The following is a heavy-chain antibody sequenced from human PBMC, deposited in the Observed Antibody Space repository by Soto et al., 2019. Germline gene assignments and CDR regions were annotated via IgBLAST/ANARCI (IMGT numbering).Heavy chain of an antibody. V-gene: IGHV4-31*03. CDR2: IYFSGST. CDR3: ARSPHIQLWSYPSDY. D-gene: IGHD5-18*01. CDR1: GGSISSGGYY. J-gene: IGHJ4*02. Sequence: QVQLQESGPGLVKPSQTLSLTCTVSGGSISSGGYYWSWIRQHPGKGLEGIGYIYFSGSTYYNPSLKSRVTISVDTSKNQFSLKLSSVTAADTAVYYCARSPHIQLWSYPSDYWGQGTLVTVSS.